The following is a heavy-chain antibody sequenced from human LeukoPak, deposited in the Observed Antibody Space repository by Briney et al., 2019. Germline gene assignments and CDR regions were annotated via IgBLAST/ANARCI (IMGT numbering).Heavy chain of an antibody. CDR2: ISWNSGSI. CDR1: GFTFDDYA. Sequence: PGGSLRLSCAASGFTFDDYAMHWVRQAPGKGLEWVSGISWNSGSIGYADSVKGRFTISRDNAKNSLYLQMNSLRAEDMALCYCAKEGYCSSTSCHSAFDIWGQGTMVTVSS. CDR3: AKEGYCSSTSCHSAFDI. D-gene: IGHD2-2*01. V-gene: IGHV3-9*03. J-gene: IGHJ3*02.